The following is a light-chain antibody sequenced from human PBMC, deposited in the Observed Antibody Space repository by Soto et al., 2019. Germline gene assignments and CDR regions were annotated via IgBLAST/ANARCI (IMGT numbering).Light chain of an antibody. CDR1: QSISNW. Sequence: DIQMTRSPSTLSASVGDRVTITCRASQSISNWLAWYQQKPGKAPKLLIYDASSLESGVPSRFSGSGSGTEFTLTISSLQPDDFATYYCQKYNSYLWTFGQGTKVDIK. CDR3: QKYNSYLWT. CDR2: DAS. J-gene: IGKJ1*01. V-gene: IGKV1-5*01.